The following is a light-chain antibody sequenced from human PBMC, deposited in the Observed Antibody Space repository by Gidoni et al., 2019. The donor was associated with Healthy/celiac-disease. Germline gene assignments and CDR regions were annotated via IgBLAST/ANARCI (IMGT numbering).Light chain of an antibody. Sequence: DIQMTQPPSSLSASVGDRVTNTCRASQSISSYLNWYQQKPGKAPKLLIYAASSMQSGVPSEFSGSGSGTDFTLTISSLEPEDFATYYCQQSNSTPRTFXPXTKVEIK. J-gene: IGKJ3*01. V-gene: IGKV1-39*01. CDR1: QSISSY. CDR3: QQSNSTPRT. CDR2: AAS.